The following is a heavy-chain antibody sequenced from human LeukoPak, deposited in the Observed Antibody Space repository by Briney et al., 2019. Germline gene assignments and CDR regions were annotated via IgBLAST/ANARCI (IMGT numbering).Heavy chain of an antibody. V-gene: IGHV3-21*01. CDR3: ARDMPGRDCSGGSCYGYGLDV. D-gene: IGHD2-15*01. CDR1: GFTFRSYS. CDR2: ITSSSSFI. Sequence: GGSLRLSCAASGFTFRSYSMNWVHQAPGKGLEWVCSITSSSSFIYHAESMKGRFTISRDNAKNSLYLQMNSLRAEDTAVYYCARDMPGRDCSGGSCYGYGLDVWGQGTTVIVSS. J-gene: IGHJ6*02.